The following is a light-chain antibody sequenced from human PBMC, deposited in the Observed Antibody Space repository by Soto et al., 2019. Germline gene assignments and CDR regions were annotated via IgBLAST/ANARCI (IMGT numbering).Light chain of an antibody. CDR3: CSYAGSYTGV. CDR2: DVS. J-gene: IGLJ1*01. Sequence: QSVLTQPRSVSGSPGQSVTISCTGTSSDVGLYNYVSWYQQHPGKAPKLIIYDVSKRPSGVPDRFSGSKSGNTASLTMSGLQAEDEADYYCCSYAGSYTGVFGTGTKVTVL. CDR1: SSDVGLYNY. V-gene: IGLV2-11*01.